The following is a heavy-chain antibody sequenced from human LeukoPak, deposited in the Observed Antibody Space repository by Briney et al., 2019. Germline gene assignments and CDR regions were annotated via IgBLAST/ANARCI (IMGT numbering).Heavy chain of an antibody. J-gene: IGHJ5*02. CDR2: ISGSGGST. V-gene: IGHV3-23*01. CDR3: AKHPYYDILTGYPWLDP. Sequence: GGSLRLSCAASGVTFSSYAMSWVRQAPGKGLEWVSAISGSGGSTYYADSVKGRFTISRDKSKNTLYLQMNSLRAEDTAVYYCAKHPYYDILTGYPWLDPWGQGTLVTVSS. D-gene: IGHD3-9*01. CDR1: GVTFSSYA.